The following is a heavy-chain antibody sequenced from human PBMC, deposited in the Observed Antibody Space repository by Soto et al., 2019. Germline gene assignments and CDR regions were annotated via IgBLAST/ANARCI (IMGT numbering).Heavy chain of an antibody. Sequence: EVQLEESGGSLVQPGGSLRLSCAASGFTFSSYWMSWVRQAPGRGLEGVANINEDGSRKYYVDSVKGRFTISRDNAKNSLSLQMNSLRADDTAVYYCARGSGSSSSWGQGTLVTVSS. CDR2: INEDGSRK. V-gene: IGHV3-7*05. CDR3: ARGSGSSSS. D-gene: IGHD6-6*01. J-gene: IGHJ5*02. CDR1: GFTFSSYW.